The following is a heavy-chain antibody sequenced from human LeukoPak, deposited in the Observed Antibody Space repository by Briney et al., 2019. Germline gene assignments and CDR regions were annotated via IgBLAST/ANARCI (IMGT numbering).Heavy chain of an antibody. V-gene: IGHV3-15*01. Sequence: GGSLRLSCAASGITFNSAWMGWVRQAPGKGLEWVGRIKSKTDGGTTDYAAPVRGRFTISTDDSKITSYLQMNNLKIEDTAVYYCTTDGGITIRPLFDFWGQGTLVTVSS. CDR1: GITFNSAW. J-gene: IGHJ4*02. CDR2: IKSKTDGGTT. CDR3: TTDGGITIRPLFDF. D-gene: IGHD1-14*01.